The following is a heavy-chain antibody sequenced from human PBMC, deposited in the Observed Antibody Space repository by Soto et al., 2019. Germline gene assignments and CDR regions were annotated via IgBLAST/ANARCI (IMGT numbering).Heavy chain of an antibody. D-gene: IGHD1-1*01. CDR3: VRGDNWNDEASDY. Sequence: QVQLVESGGGVVQPGRSLRLSCAASGFMFSNHGMHWVRQAPGKGLEWVAVIWSDGNNRYYADSVKGRFTISRDNSKNPLYLQMNSLRAEDTAVYYGVRGDNWNDEASDYWGQGTLVTVSS. J-gene: IGHJ4*02. CDR2: IWSDGNNR. V-gene: IGHV3-33*01. CDR1: GFMFSNHG.